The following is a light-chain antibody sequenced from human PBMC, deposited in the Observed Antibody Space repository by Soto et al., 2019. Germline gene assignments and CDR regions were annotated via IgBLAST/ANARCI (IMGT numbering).Light chain of an antibody. CDR1: QTISSW. CDR2: KAS. J-gene: IGKJ1*01. V-gene: IGKV1-5*03. Sequence: DIQMTQSPSTLSACVRDRVTITCRASQTISSWLAWFQQRPGRAPKFLIYKASSLKNGVPLRFSGSGSGTQFTLTNSSLQPDDFATYYCQHYNSYSEAFGQGTKVDIK. CDR3: QHYNSYSEA.